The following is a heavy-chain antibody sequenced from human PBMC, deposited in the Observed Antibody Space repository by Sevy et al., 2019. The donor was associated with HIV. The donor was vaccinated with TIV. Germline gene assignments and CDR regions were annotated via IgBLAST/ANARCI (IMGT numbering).Heavy chain of an antibody. D-gene: IGHD3-22*01. Sequence: ASVKVSCKVSGYTLTRLAMHWVRQAPGKGLEWMGSFDPEDNERIYAQKWQGRFSMTEDTSTDTAYMELSNLRSEDTAMYYCATTKDYYENSGDPIDYWGQGTLVTVSS. V-gene: IGHV1-24*01. CDR2: FDPEDNER. CDR1: GYTLTRLA. CDR3: ATTKDYYENSGDPIDY. J-gene: IGHJ4*02.